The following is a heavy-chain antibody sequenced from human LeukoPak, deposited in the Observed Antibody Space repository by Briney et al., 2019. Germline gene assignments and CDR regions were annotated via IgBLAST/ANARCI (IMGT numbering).Heavy chain of an antibody. CDR3: ARHVPGEYSSRFNWFDP. V-gene: IGHV4-39*01. CDR2: IYYSGKA. J-gene: IGHJ5*02. D-gene: IGHD6-13*01. Sequence: SETLSLTCTVSGGSISSSSYNWGWIRQPPGKGLEWIGSIYYSGKAYYHPSLKSRVTISVDTSKNQFSLKLSSVTAADTAVYYCARHVPGEYSSRFNWFDPWGQGTLVTVSS. CDR1: GGSISSSSYN.